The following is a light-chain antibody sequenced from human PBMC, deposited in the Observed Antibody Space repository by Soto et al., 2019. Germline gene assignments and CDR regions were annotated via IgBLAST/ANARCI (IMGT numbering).Light chain of an antibody. V-gene: IGLV2-14*01. CDR3: SSYTSSIRI. CDR2: EVT. CDR1: SSDVGDYNY. J-gene: IGLJ2*01. Sequence: QSVLTQPASVSGSPGQSITISCSGISSDVGDYNYVSWYQQHAGKVPKLIIYEVTNRPLGVSSRFSGSKSGYTASLTISGLQTDEEADYYCSSYTSSIRIFGGGTQLTVL.